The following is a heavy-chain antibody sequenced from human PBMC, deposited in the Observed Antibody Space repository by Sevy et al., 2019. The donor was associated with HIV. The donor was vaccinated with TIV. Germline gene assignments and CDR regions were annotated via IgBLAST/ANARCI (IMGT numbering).Heavy chain of an antibody. CDR3: ALAQWVNYYDSSGYFGVTAPTDY. CDR1: GYTFTGYY. Sequence: ASVKVSCKASGYTFTGYYMHWVRQAPGQGLEWMGRINPNSGGTNYAQKFQGRVTMTRETSIRTAYMELSRLSSDDRAVYYCALAQWVNYYDSSGYFGVTAPTDYWGQGTLVTVSS. CDR2: INPNSGGT. D-gene: IGHD3-22*01. V-gene: IGHV1-2*06. J-gene: IGHJ4*02.